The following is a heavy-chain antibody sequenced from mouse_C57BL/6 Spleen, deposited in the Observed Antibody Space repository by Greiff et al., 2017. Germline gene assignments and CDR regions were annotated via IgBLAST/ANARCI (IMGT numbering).Heavy chain of an antibody. Sequence: EVQGVESGGGLVKPGGSLKLSCAASGFTFSSYAMSWVRQTPEKRLEWVATISDGGSYTYYPDNVKGRFTISRDNAKNNLYLQMSHLKSEDTAMYYCARAYTVVATSYYAMDYWGQGTSVTVSS. CDR1: GFTFSSYA. CDR2: ISDGGSYT. CDR3: ARAYTVVATSYYAMDY. V-gene: IGHV5-4*01. J-gene: IGHJ4*01. D-gene: IGHD1-1*01.